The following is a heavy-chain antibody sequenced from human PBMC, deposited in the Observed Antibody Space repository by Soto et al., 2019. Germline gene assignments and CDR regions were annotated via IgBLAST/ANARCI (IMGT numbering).Heavy chain of an antibody. J-gene: IGHJ3*02. D-gene: IGHD1-26*01. CDR2: IYYSGST. CDR1: GGSISSYY. Sequence: SETLSLTCTVSGGSISSYYWSWIRQPPGKGLEWIGYIYYSGSTNYNPSLKSRVTISVDTSENQFSLKLSSVTAADTAVYYCARGGVQGGSYVGFDIWGQGTMVTVSS. V-gene: IGHV4-59*01. CDR3: ARGGVQGGSYVGFDI.